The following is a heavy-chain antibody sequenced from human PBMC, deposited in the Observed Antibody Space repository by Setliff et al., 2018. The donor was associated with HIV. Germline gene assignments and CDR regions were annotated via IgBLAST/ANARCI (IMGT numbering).Heavy chain of an antibody. V-gene: IGHV3-21*04. D-gene: IGHD6-19*01. J-gene: IGHJ4*02. Sequence: AGGSLRLSCAASGFTFSSHNMNWVRQAPGKGLEWVSSISPSGSYIYYADSMKGRFTISRDNAKNSLYLQMGSLRAEDTALYYCATTSHAYSTCWGPDYWGQGTLV. CDR3: ATTSHAYSTCWGPDY. CDR2: ISPSGSYI. CDR1: GFTFSSHN.